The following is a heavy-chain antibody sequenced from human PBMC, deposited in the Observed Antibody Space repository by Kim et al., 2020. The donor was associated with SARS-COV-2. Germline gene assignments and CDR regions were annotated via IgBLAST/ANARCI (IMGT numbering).Heavy chain of an antibody. CDR3: ARGIHLGLGVDV. V-gene: IGHV3-13*04. J-gene: IGHJ6*02. CDR1: GFTFGGHD. CDR2: IGTGGER. D-gene: IGHD3-22*01. Sequence: GGSLRLSCSASGFTFGGHDMHWVRQGTGKRLEWVSAIGTGGERYYADSVQGRFIISRDNGKNSLYLQMDNLRAGYPAVYYCARGIHLGLGVDVCGQGPTVIVSS.